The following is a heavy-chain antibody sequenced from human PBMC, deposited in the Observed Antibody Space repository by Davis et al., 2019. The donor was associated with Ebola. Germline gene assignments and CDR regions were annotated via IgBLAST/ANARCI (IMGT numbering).Heavy chain of an antibody. D-gene: IGHD2-21*01. CDR3: ARRQNRPGGEYLKAFDS. Sequence: GESLKISCKGSGYPFSVYWIAWVRQMPGKGLEWMGIIYPGDSDARYSPSFQGQVTITADKSINTVYLQWSSLKASDTAIYYCARRQNRPGGEYLKAFDSWGQGTLVSVPS. J-gene: IGHJ4*02. V-gene: IGHV5-51*01. CDR1: GYPFSVYW. CDR2: IYPGDSDA.